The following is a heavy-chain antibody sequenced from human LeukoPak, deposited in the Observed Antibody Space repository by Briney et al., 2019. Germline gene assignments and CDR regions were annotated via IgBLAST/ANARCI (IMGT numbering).Heavy chain of an antibody. CDR1: GFTFSSYA. V-gene: IGHV3-15*01. J-gene: IGHJ4*02. CDR3: SADDASKVAPFDY. D-gene: IGHD5-12*01. Sequence: GGSLRLSCAPSGFTFSSYAMSWFRQAPGKGLEWVARIKTKAGGGTTDYDAPVKGRFTISRDDSKNTVYLQMNSLKTDDTAVYYCSADDASKVAPFDYWGQGTLVTVSS. CDR2: IKTKAGGGTT.